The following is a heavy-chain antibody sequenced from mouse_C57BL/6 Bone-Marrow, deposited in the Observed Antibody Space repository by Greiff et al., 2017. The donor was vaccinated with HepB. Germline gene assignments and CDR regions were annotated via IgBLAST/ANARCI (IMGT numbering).Heavy chain of an antibody. CDR3: ASWDYEYFDY. CDR1: GYTFTSYD. D-gene: IGHD2-4*01. CDR2: IYPRDGST. Sequence: QVQLKQSGPELVKPGASVKLSCKASGYTFTSYDINWVKQRPGQGLEWMGWIYPRDGSTKYNEKFKGKATLTVDTSSSTAYMELHSLTSEDSAVYYCASWDYEYFDYWGQGTTLTVSS. V-gene: IGHV1-85*01. J-gene: IGHJ2*01.